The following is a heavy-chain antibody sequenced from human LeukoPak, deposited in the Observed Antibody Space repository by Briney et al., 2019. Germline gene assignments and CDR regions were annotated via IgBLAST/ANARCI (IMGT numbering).Heavy chain of an antibody. V-gene: IGHV3-11*06. D-gene: IGHD6-19*01. CDR3: ARVQSYSSGWTGPLDY. Sequence: PGGSLTLSCAASGFTFSDYYMSWIRQAPGKGLEWVSYISSSSSYTNYADSVKGRFTISRDNAKNSLYLQMNSLRAEDTAVYYCARVQSYSSGWTGPLDYWGQGTLVTVSS. CDR2: ISSSSSYT. J-gene: IGHJ4*02. CDR1: GFTFSDYY.